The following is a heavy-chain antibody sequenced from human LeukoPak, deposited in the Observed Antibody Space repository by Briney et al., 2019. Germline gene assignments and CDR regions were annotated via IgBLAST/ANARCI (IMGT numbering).Heavy chain of an antibody. J-gene: IGHJ4*02. CDR2: VYYNGLT. CDR3: TRERSTVTFDY. D-gene: IGHD4-17*01. Sequence: SETLSLTCTVSGASISPHYWTWIRQAPGRGLEWIGYVYYNGLTRYNASLRSRLILSVDTARNQVSLKLTSVTAADTAVYYCTRERSTVTFDYWGQGTLVTVSS. CDR1: GASISPHY. V-gene: IGHV4-59*11.